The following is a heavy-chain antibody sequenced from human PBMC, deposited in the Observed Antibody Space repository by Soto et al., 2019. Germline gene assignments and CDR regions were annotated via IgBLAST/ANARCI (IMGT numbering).Heavy chain of an antibody. D-gene: IGHD2-15*01. Sequence: PSETLSLTCAVSGGSISSGGYSWSWIRQPPGKGLEWIGYMYHSGSTYYNPSLKSRVTISIDRSKNQFSLKLSSVTAADTAVYYCARGGYSGRLYYFDYWGLGTLVTVSS. V-gene: IGHV4-30-2*01. J-gene: IGHJ4*02. CDR1: GGSISSGGYS. CDR3: ARGGYSGRLYYFDY. CDR2: MYHSGST.